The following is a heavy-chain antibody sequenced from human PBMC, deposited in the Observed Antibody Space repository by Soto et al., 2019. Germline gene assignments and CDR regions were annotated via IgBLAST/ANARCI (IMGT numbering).Heavy chain of an antibody. J-gene: IGHJ6*02. CDR2: INSDGSST. D-gene: IGHD3-9*01. CDR1: GFTFSSYW. Sequence: PGGSLRLSCAASGFTFSSYWMHWVRQSPGKGLVWVSRINSDGSSTSYADSVKGRFTISRDNAKNTLYLQMNSLRAEDTAVYYCASSLYDILTGSKDHYYYGMDVWGQGTTVTVSS. CDR3: ASSLYDILTGSKDHYYYGMDV. V-gene: IGHV3-74*01.